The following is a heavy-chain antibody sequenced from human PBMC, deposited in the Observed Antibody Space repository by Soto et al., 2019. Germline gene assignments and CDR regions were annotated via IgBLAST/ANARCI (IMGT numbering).Heavy chain of an antibody. J-gene: IGHJ3*02. V-gene: IGHV3-23*01. CDR1: GFTFSSYA. CDR3: AKGREGFGHDAFDI. CDR2: ISGSGGNT. Sequence: EVQLLESGGGLVQPGGSLTPSCAASGFTFSSYAMSWVRQAPGKGLEWVSGISGSGGNTYYADSVKGRCTISRDNSKKTMYLQMNPLRAADTAVYYWAKGREGFGHDAFDIWGQGRMVTVSS. D-gene: IGHD3-10*01.